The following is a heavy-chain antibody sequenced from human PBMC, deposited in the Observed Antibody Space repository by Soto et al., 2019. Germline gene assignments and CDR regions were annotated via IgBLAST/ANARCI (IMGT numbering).Heavy chain of an antibody. Sequence: SLRLSCEASVFTFKSYGMHLVRQAPAKGLEWVAVISYDGSNKYYEDSVKGRFTISRDNSKDTLYLQMNSLRAEDTGVYYCAKGGVGSTSNGFDIWGQGTMVTFSS. CDR2: ISYDGSNK. J-gene: IGHJ3*02. CDR3: AKGGVGSTSNGFDI. CDR1: VFTFKSYG. V-gene: IGHV3-30*18. D-gene: IGHD1-26*01.